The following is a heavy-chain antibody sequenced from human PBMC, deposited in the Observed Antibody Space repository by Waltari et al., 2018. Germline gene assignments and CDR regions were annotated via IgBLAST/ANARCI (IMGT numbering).Heavy chain of an antibody. CDR1: GGSISRSSYY. CDR2: IYYSGGT. Sequence: QLQLQESGQGLVKHSETLSLTCTVSGGSISRSSYYWGWIRQSPGKGRAGIGSIYYSGGTSYNPPRKGRVTISGETSKNQFSLKLGSVTAADTAVYYCARHWKKSGYRFDPWGQGTLVTVSA. D-gene: IGHD5-12*01. V-gene: IGHV4-39*01. J-gene: IGHJ5*02. CDR3: ARHWKKSGYRFDP.